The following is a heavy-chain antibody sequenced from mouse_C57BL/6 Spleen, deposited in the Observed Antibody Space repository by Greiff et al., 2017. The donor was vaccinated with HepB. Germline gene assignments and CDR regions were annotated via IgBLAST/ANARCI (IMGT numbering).Heavy chain of an antibody. CDR1: GYAFSSYW. CDR3: ARKGYYGYFYYFDY. J-gene: IGHJ2*01. D-gene: IGHD2-2*01. V-gene: IGHV1-80*01. CDR2: IYPGDGDT. Sequence: QVQLQQSGAELVKPGASVKISCKASGYAFSSYWMNWVKQRPGKGLEWIGQIYPGDGDTNYNGKFKGKATLTADKSSSTAYMRLSSLTSEDSAVYFCARKGYYGYFYYFDYWGQGTTLTVSS.